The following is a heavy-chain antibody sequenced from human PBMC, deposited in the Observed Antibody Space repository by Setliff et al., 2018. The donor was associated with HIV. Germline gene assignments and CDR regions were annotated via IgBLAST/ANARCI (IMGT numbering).Heavy chain of an antibody. J-gene: IGHJ4*02. Sequence: PGESLKISCKGSGYSFTTLWIAWVRQMPGKGLEWMGMVFPDDSDTRYSPSFQGQVSMSADKSINTAYLQWSSLKASDTAVYYCARSMGFKATTRLDFWGPGTLVTVSS. CDR1: GYSFTTLW. CDR3: ARSMGFKATTRLDF. D-gene: IGHD3-10*01. CDR2: VFPDDSDT. V-gene: IGHV5-51*01.